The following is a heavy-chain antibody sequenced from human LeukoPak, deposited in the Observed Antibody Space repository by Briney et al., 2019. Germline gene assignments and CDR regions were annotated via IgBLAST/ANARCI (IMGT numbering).Heavy chain of an antibody. J-gene: IGHJ6*02. CDR3: ARSAHCSGGSCYLNIYGMDV. CDR1: GFTFSTYD. V-gene: IGHV3-13*04. CDR2: IGTAGDT. D-gene: IGHD2-15*01. Sequence: GGSLRLSCAASGFTFSTYDMNWVRQGTGKGLEWVSGIGTAGDTHYLGSVKGRFTISRENAKNSLYLQVNSLRAGDTAVYYCARSAHCSGGSCYLNIYGMDVWGQGTTVTVSS.